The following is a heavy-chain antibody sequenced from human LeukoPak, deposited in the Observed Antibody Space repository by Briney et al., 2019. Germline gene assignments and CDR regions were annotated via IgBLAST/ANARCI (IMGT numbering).Heavy chain of an antibody. D-gene: IGHD3-10*01. CDR3: ARGVYYYGSGNWFDP. CDR1: GGSVSSGSYY. J-gene: IGHJ5*02. Sequence: PSETLSLTCTVSGGSVSSGSYYWSWIRQPPGKGLEWIGEINHSGSTNYNPSLKSRVTISVDTSKNQFSLKLSSVTAADTAVYYCARGVYYYGSGNWFDPWGQGTLVTVSS. CDR2: INHSGST. V-gene: IGHV4-39*07.